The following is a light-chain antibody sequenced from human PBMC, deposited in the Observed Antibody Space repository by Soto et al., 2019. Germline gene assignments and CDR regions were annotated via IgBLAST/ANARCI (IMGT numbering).Light chain of an antibody. Sequence: QAVVTQPASVSGSPGQSITISCTGASSDVGGHNLVSWYQHHPGKAPKLIIYEASKRPSGISDRFSGSKSGDTASLTISGLQAEDESNYFCCSYARRSNFVIFGGGTKVTVL. CDR3: CSYARRSNFVI. CDR1: SSDVGGHNL. V-gene: IGLV2-23*02. J-gene: IGLJ2*01. CDR2: EAS.